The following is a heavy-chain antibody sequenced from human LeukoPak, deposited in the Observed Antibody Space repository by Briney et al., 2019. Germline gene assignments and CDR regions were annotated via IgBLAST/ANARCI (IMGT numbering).Heavy chain of an antibody. Sequence: GGSLRLSCAASGFTFSGDAMRWVRQAPGKGLEWVSAISSSGGTYYADSVRGRFIISRDSSKNTLYLQMNSLRAEDTAIYYCAKDRGIVVVVAATRSPLWFDPWGQGTLVTVSS. CDR1: GFTFSGDA. D-gene: IGHD2-15*01. CDR2: ISSSGGT. CDR3: AKDRGIVVVVAATRSPLWFDP. J-gene: IGHJ5*02. V-gene: IGHV3-23*01.